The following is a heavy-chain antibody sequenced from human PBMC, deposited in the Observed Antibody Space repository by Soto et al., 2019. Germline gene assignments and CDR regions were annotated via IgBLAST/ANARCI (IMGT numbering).Heavy chain of an antibody. J-gene: IGHJ6*02. Sequence: ASVKVSCKASGYTFTSYYIHWVRQAPGQGLEWMGIINPSGGSASYARKLQGRVAMTRDTSTSTVYMEVSSLGYEDTAVYYCARAPHLSLTYHYYGLDVWGQGTPVTVS. V-gene: IGHV1-46*01. CDR2: INPSGGSA. CDR3: ARAPHLSLTYHYYGLDV. CDR1: GYTFTSYY.